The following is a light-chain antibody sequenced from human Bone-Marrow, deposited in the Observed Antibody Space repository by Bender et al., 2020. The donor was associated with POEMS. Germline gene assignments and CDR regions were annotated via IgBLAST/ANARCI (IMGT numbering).Light chain of an antibody. V-gene: IGLV1-40*01. CDR3: QSYDNSLGGWV. Sequence: QSVLTQAPSVSGAPGQRVTISCTGSRSNIGASYDVNWYQHLPGTAPKLLIYGYNNRPSGVPDRFSGSKSGTSASLAITGLQAEDEGDYYCQSYDNSLGGWVFGGGTKLTVL. J-gene: IGLJ3*02. CDR2: GYN. CDR1: RSNIGASYD.